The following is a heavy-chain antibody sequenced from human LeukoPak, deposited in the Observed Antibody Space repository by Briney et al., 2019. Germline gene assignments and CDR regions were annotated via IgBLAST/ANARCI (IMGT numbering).Heavy chain of an antibody. Sequence: GGSLRLSCAASGFTFSSYWMHWVRQAPGKGLVWVSRINSDGSSTSYADSVKGRFTISRDNAKNTLYLQMNSLRAEDTAVYYCARDHRDGSYYGENDYWGQGTLVTVSS. J-gene: IGHJ4*02. V-gene: IGHV3-74*01. CDR3: ARDHRDGSYYGENDY. CDR2: INSDGSST. CDR1: GFTFSSYW. D-gene: IGHD1-26*01.